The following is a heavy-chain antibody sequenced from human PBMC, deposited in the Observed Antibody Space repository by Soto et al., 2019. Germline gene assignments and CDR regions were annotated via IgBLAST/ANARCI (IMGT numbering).Heavy chain of an antibody. CDR2: TIPIFGTA. V-gene: IGHV1-69*13. CDR1: GGTFSSYA. D-gene: IGHD2-2*01. CDR3: ASNVRTIVVAPLYYYGLDV. J-gene: IGHJ6*02. Sequence: SVKVSCKASGGTFSSYAISWVRQAPGQGLEWMGGTIPIFGTANYAQKFQGRVTITADESTSTAYMELSSLRSEDTAVYYCASNVRTIVVAPLYYYGLDVWGQGTTVTVSS.